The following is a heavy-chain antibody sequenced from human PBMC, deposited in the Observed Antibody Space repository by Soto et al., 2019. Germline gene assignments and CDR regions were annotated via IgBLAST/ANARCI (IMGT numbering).Heavy chain of an antibody. Sequence: SETLSLTCTVSGGSISSGGYYWSWIRQHPGKGLEWIGYIYYSGSTYYNPSLKSRVTISVDTSKNQFSLKLSSVTAADTAVYYCARVRDYGDYEDIGYYFDYWGQGTLVTVSS. J-gene: IGHJ4*02. CDR1: GGSISSGGYY. V-gene: IGHV4-31*03. CDR3: ARVRDYGDYEDIGYYFDY. D-gene: IGHD4-17*01. CDR2: IYYSGST.